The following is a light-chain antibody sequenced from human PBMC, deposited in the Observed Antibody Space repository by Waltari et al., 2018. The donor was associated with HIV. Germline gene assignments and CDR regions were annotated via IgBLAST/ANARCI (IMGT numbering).Light chain of an antibody. J-gene: IGLJ1*01. CDR1: SLSDQY. CDR2: KDT. CDR3: QSADTSDTYYV. V-gene: IGLV3-25*03. Sequence: SYELTQPPSVSVSPGQTARIPCSGDSLSDQYVYWYQQKPGQAPVLVMYKDTERPSGIPQRFFGSTSGTTVTLTIDGVQAEDEADYYCQSADTSDTYYVFGSGTHVTVL.